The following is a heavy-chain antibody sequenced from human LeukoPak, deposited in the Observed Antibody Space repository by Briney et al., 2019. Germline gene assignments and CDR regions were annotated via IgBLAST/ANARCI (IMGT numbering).Heavy chain of an antibody. V-gene: IGHV1-46*01. J-gene: IGHJ4*02. CDR3: ARGGRQWLVRWTFDY. CDR2: INPSGGST. CDR1: GYTFTSYY. Sequence: ASVKVSCKASGYTFTSYYMHWVRQAPGQGLEWMGIINPSGGSTSYAQKFQGRVTMTRDTSTSTVYMELSSPRSEDTAVYYCARGGRQWLVRWTFDYWGQGTLVTVSS. D-gene: IGHD6-19*01.